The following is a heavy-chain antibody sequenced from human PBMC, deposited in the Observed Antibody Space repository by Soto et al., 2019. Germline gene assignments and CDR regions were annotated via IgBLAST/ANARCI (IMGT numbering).Heavy chain of an antibody. CDR3: ARDRGYSSFDY. CDR1: GFTFSNYW. CDR2: INQDVTEK. V-gene: IGHV3-7*03. J-gene: IGHJ4*01. Sequence: PGGSLRLSCAASGFTFSNYWMSWVRQAPGKGLEWVANINQDVTEKNFLDSVMGRFTISRDNAKSSLLLQMNSLRVKDTAVYYCARDRGYSSFDYWGQGTPVTVSS. D-gene: IGHD4-4*01.